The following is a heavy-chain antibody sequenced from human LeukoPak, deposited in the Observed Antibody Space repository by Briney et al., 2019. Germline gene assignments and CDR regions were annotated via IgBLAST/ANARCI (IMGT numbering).Heavy chain of an antibody. Sequence: ASVKVSYKSSGYTFSTYGISWVRQAPGQGLEWMGWISAYNGNADYAQKLEGRVIMTTDTSTSTAYMELTSLRSDDTAVYYCARVGAYCTSASCLDYWGQGTLVTASS. J-gene: IGHJ4*02. CDR1: GYTFSTYG. D-gene: IGHD2-2*01. CDR3: ARVGAYCTSASCLDY. V-gene: IGHV1-18*01. CDR2: ISAYNGNA.